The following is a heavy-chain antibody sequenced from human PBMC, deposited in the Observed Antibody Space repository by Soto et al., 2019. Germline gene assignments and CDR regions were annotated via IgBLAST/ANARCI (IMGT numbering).Heavy chain of an antibody. D-gene: IGHD2-21*01. CDR3: AREVGGIPFDL. CDR1: GFTFSSYA. Sequence: QVQLVESGGGVVQPGRSLRLSCAASGFTFSSYAMHWVRQAPGKGLEWVAVISYDGSNKYYADSVKGRFTISRDNSKNTLYLQMNSLRAEDTAVYYCAREVGGIPFDLWGRGTLVTVSS. J-gene: IGHJ2*01. CDR2: ISYDGSNK. V-gene: IGHV3-30-3*01.